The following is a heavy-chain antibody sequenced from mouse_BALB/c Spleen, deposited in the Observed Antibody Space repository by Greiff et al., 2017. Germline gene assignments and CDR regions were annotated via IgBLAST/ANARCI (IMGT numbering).Heavy chain of an antibody. CDR2: ISSGGSYT. CDR3: ARHEDYDAMDY. V-gene: IGHV5-9-3*01. CDR1: GFTFSSYA. Sequence: EVMLVESGGGLVKPGGSLKLSCAASGFTFSSYAMSWVRQTPEKRLEWVATISSGGSYTYYPDSVKGRFTISRDNAKNTLYLQMSSLRSEDTAMYYCARHEDYDAMDYWGQGTSVTVSS. J-gene: IGHJ4*01.